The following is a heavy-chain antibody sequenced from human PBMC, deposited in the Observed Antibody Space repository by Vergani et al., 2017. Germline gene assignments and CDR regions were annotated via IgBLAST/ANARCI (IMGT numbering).Heavy chain of an antibody. CDR1: GFPFSSYA. J-gene: IGHJ4*02. CDR2: ISGRGGST. D-gene: IGHD3-10*01. V-gene: IGHV3-23*01. CDR3: AKDDTRSITMVRGVITDY. Sequence: EVQLLESGGGLVQPGGSLRLSCAASGFPFSSYAMSWVRQAPGKGLEWVSAISGRGGSTYYGDSVKGRFTISRDNSKNTLYLQMNSLRAGDTAVFYCAKDDTRSITMVRGVITDYWGQGTLVTVSS.